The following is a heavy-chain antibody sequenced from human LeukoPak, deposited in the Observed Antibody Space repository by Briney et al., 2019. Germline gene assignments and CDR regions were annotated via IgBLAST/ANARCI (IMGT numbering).Heavy chain of an antibody. V-gene: IGHV4-39*01. CDR3: ASVVVAVTYFDF. CDR1: GGSISSSSHY. Sequence: SETPSLTCTVSGGSISSSSHYWGWIRQPPGKGLEWIGNIYYNGGTYYNPSLKSRVTISVDTSKKQFSLKLSSVTAADTAVYYCASVVVAVTYFDFWGQGNLVTVSS. J-gene: IGHJ4*02. CDR2: IYYNGGT. D-gene: IGHD2-15*01.